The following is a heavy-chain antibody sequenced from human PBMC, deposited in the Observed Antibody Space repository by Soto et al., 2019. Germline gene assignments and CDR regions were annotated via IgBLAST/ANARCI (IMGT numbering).Heavy chain of an antibody. V-gene: IGHV3-11*01. Sequence: VGSMRLSWAAAGDKCVDYDISWIRKAPGKGLEWISYIDTSGTKIYYADSVKGRFTITRDNAKNSLYLEMNSLRDEDTAVYYCASHYDMWSGYLSPVDYWGQGTLVTVSS. D-gene: IGHD3-3*01. CDR1: GDKCVDYD. CDR2: IDTSGTKI. CDR3: ASHYDMWSGYLSPVDY. J-gene: IGHJ4*02.